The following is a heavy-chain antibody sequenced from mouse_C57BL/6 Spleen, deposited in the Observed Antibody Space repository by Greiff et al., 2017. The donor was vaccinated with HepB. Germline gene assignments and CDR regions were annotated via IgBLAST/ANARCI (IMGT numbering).Heavy chain of an antibody. CDR1: GFTFSSYA. J-gene: IGHJ4*01. Sequence: EVKLVESGEGLVKPGGSLKLSCAASGFTFSSYAMSWVRQTPEKRLEWVAYISSGGDYIYYADTVKGRFTISRDNARNTLYLQMSSLKSEDTAMYYCTRDPVYYDYDGSPYAMDYWGQGTSVTVSS. CDR3: TRDPVYYDYDGSPYAMDY. CDR2: ISSGGDYI. D-gene: IGHD2-4*01. V-gene: IGHV5-9-1*02.